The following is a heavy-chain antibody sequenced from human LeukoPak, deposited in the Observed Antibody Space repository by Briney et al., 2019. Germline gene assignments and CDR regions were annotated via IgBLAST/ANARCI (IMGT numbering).Heavy chain of an antibody. CDR2: IYYTGST. V-gene: IGHV4-61*08. CDR3: ARVIAAAGKGFDY. Sequence: SETLSLTCTVSGGSISSGGFYWSWIRQPPGKGLEWIGYIYYTGSTNYNPSLKSRVTISVDTSKNQFSLKLSSVTAADTAVYYCARVIAAAGKGFDYWGQGTLVSVSS. D-gene: IGHD6-13*01. CDR1: GGSISSGGFY. J-gene: IGHJ4*02.